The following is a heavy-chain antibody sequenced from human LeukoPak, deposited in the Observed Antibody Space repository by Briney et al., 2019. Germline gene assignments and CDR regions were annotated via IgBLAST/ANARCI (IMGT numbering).Heavy chain of an antibody. CDR2: IYYTGST. Sequence: PSETLSLTCTVSGGSISSYYWSWIRQPPGKGLEWLGSIYYTGSTNYNPSLKSRVTISVDTSKNQFSLKLSSVTAADTAVYYCARLSDLRSYPYWGQGTLVTVSS. V-gene: IGHV4-59*12. CDR1: GGSISSYY. CDR3: ARLSDLRSYPY. D-gene: IGHD1-26*01. J-gene: IGHJ4*02.